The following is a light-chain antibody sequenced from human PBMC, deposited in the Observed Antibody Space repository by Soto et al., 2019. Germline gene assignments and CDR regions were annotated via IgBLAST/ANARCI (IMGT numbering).Light chain of an antibody. V-gene: IGLV1-40*01. CDR2: DTT. CDR3: NSYTTLSNRV. Sequence: QPVLTQPPSVTGAPGQRVTISCTGSHSDIGAGYGVHWYQQFPHSAPKLLIYDTTNRPSGVPDRFSGSKSGNTASLTISGLQAEDEADYYCNSYTTLSNRVFGTGTKLTVL. CDR1: HSDIGAGYG. J-gene: IGLJ1*01.